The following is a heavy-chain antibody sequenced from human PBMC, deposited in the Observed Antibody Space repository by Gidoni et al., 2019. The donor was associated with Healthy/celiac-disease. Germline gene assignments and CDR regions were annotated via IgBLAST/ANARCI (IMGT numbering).Heavy chain of an antibody. D-gene: IGHD3-10*01. J-gene: IGHJ5*02. Sequence: QVQLVESGGGVVQPGRSLRLSCAASGFTFSSYAMHWVRQAPGKGLEWVAVISYDGSNKYYADSVKGRFTISRDNSKNTLYLQMNSLRAEDTAVYYCARDQYGSGSPPDWFDPWGQGTLVTVSS. CDR2: ISYDGSNK. CDR3: ARDQYGSGSPPDWFDP. V-gene: IGHV3-30-3*01. CDR1: GFTFSSYA.